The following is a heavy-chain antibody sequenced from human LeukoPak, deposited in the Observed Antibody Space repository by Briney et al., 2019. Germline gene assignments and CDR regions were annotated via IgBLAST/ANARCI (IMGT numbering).Heavy chain of an antibody. Sequence: ASVKVSCKASGYTFTGYYMHWVRQAPGQGLEWVGWINPNSGGTNYAQKFQGRVTMTRDTSISTAYMELSRLRSDDTAVYYCANFGELLYPLDYWGQGTLVTVSS. CDR2: INPNSGGT. V-gene: IGHV1-2*02. D-gene: IGHD3-10*01. J-gene: IGHJ4*02. CDR1: GYTFTGYY. CDR3: ANFGELLYPLDY.